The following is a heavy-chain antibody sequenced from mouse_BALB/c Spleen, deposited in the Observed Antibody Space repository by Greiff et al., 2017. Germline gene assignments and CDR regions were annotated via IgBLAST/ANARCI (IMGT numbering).Heavy chain of an antibody. D-gene: IGHD1-1*01. CDR1: GFSLTSYG. J-gene: IGHJ4*01. Sequence: VQLQQSGPGLVQPSQSLSITCTVSGFSLTSYGVHWVRQSPGKGLEWLGVIWSGGSTDYNAAFISRLSISKDNSKSQVFFKMNSLQANDTAIYYCARKEGNYYGSPYAMDYWGQGTSVTVSS. V-gene: IGHV2-2*02. CDR2: IWSGGST. CDR3: ARKEGNYYGSPYAMDY.